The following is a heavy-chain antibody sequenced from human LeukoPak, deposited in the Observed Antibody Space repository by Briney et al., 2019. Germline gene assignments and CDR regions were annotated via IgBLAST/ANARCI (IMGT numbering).Heavy chain of an antibody. V-gene: IGHV4-31*03. CDR1: GGAISSGGYY. CDR2: IYYSGST. CDR3: ARGQGGNYYLNYFDY. D-gene: IGHD1-26*01. J-gene: IGHJ4*02. Sequence: SQTLSLTCTVSGGAISSGGYYWSWIRQHPGKGLEWIGYIYYSGSTYYNPSLKSRVTISVDTSKNQFSLKLSSVTAADTAVYYCARGQGGNYYLNYFDYWGQGALVTVSS.